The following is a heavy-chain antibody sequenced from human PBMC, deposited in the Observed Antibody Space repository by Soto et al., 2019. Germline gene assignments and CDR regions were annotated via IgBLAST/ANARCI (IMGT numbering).Heavy chain of an antibody. J-gene: IGHJ4*02. V-gene: IGHV4-34*01. CDR2: INHSGST. D-gene: IGHD2-21*02. CDR3: ARGRTTFGGNSALVAY. CDR1: GGSFSGYY. Sequence: QVQLQQWGAGLLKPSETLSLTCAVYGGSFSGYYWSWIRQPPGKGLEWIGEINHSGSTNYNPSRKSRVTISVDTSKNQFSLKLSSVTAADTAVYYCARGRTTFGGNSALVAYWGQGTLVTVSS.